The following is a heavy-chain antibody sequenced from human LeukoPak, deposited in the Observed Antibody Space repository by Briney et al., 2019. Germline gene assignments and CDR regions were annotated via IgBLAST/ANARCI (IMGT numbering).Heavy chain of an antibody. Sequence: PGGSLRLSCAASGFTFSNAWMSWVRQAPGKGLEWVGRIKSKTDGGTTDYAAPVKGRFTISRDDSKNTLYLQMNSLRAEDTAVYYCARDRKDDSSGYYGGFDYWGQGTLVTVSS. CDR2: IKSKTDGGTT. D-gene: IGHD3-22*01. CDR3: ARDRKDDSSGYYGGFDY. CDR1: GFTFSNAW. J-gene: IGHJ4*02. V-gene: IGHV3-15*01.